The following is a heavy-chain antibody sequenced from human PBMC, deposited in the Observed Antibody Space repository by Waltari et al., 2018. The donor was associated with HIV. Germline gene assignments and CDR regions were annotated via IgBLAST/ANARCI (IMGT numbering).Heavy chain of an antibody. CDR1: GISFKSAW. D-gene: IGHD3-10*01. Sequence: VESGGDLIKPGGCLRLSCVASGISFKSAWMTWVRQAPGKGLEWVGRIKSETDGGATDYAAVVKGRFTISRDDSGNILSLQMNNLRTEDTAVYYCTTEDPYGSGSYLEYWGQGTLVTVSS. CDR3: TTEDPYGSGSYLEY. J-gene: IGHJ4*02. V-gene: IGHV3-15*01. CDR2: IKSETDGGAT.